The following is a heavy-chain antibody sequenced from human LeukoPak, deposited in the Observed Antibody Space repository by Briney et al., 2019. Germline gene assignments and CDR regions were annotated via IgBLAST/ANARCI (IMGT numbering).Heavy chain of an antibody. CDR2: IYPSDSDR. Sequence: GESLKISCKASGYIFSIYWIAWVRQIPGKGLEWMGIIYPSDSDRRYSPSFQGRVTFSADKSISTAYLQWTSLKASDTAMYYCARVRVPAAGLTGAFDIWGQGTKVIVSS. V-gene: IGHV5-51*01. CDR1: GYIFSIYW. J-gene: IGHJ3*02. D-gene: IGHD2-2*01. CDR3: ARVRVPAAGLTGAFDI.